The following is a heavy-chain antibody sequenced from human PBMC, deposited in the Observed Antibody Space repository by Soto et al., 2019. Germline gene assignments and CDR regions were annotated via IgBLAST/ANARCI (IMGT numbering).Heavy chain of an antibody. D-gene: IGHD1-26*01. CDR1: GYTFTSYY. V-gene: IGHV1-46*01. J-gene: IGHJ6*02. Sequence: QVQLVQSGAEVKKPGASVKVSCKASGYTFTSYYMHWVRQAPGQGLEWMGIVNPTGGSTSYAQKFQGRVTLTRDTSPSTVYMELSSLRSEDTAVYYCARDQVVGATDYYYGMDVWGQGTTVTVSS. CDR3: ARDQVVGATDYYYGMDV. CDR2: VNPTGGST.